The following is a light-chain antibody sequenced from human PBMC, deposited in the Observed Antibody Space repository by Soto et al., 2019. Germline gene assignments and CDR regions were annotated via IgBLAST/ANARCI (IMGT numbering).Light chain of an antibody. CDR3: QQSYRDFPFT. Sequence: DFQMTQSPSTLSASVGDRVTITCRASQNIRSRLAWFPQKPGKAPKLLIYDASSLESGVPQRFSGSGSGTEFTLTISSLQTDDFATYDWQQSYRDFPFTFGTGTKVDIK. CDR2: DAS. CDR1: QNIRSR. J-gene: IGKJ3*01. V-gene: IGKV1-5*01.